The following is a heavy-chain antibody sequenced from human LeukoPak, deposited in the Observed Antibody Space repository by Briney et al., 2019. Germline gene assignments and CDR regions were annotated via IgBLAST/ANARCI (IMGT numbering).Heavy chain of an antibody. D-gene: IGHD3-22*01. J-gene: IGHJ4*02. CDR3: ARRIYYDGSGYFDY. CDR1: GGSITSGFYY. V-gene: IGHV4-39*01. Sequence: SETLSLTCTVSGGSITSGFYYWGWIRQPPGKGLEWIGNIYFSGNSYYNPSLKSRVTISVLTSKNQFFLNLNSVTAADTAVYYRARRIYYDGSGYFDYWGQGTLVTVSS. CDR2: IYFSGNS.